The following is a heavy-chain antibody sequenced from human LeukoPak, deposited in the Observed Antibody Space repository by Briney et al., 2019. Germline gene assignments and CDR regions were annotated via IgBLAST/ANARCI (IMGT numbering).Heavy chain of an antibody. CDR1: GYTFTSYA. V-gene: IGHV1-3*01. CDR3: ARCSSSWYEPDDY. D-gene: IGHD6-13*01. Sequence: ASVKVSCKASGYTFTSYAMHWVRQAPGQRLEWMGWINAGNGNTKYSQEFQGRVTMTTDTSTSTAYMELRSLRSDDTAVYYCARCSSSWYEPDDYWGQGTLVTVSS. CDR2: INAGNGNT. J-gene: IGHJ4*02.